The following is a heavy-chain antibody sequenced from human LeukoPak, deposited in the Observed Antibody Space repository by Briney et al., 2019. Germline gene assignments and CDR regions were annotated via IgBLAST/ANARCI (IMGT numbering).Heavy chain of an antibody. CDR3: AKVDTTLSYNLDY. D-gene: IGHD1-1*01. CDR1: GFTVSTNC. V-gene: IGHV3-53*04. CDR2: IYNTGST. Sequence: PGGSLRLSCGASGFTVSTNCMIWVRQPRGKGLEWVSVIYNTGSTYRADSVGGRFTISRHNSKNTVYLQMNNLRAEDTAMYYCAKVDTTLSYNLDYWGQGTLVTVSS. J-gene: IGHJ4*02.